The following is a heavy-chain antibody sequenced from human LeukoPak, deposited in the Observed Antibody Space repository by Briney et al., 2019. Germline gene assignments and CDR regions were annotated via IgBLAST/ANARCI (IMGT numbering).Heavy chain of an antibody. Sequence: SETLSLTCTVSGDSISSGSYYWGWIRQPPGKGLEWIGSIYYSGSTYYNPSLKSRVTISVDTSKNQFSLKLSSVTAADTAVYYCARPQYYYDSSGLYYWGQGTLVTVSS. D-gene: IGHD3-22*01. CDR2: IYYSGST. J-gene: IGHJ4*02. V-gene: IGHV4-39*01. CDR3: ARPQYYYDSSGLYY. CDR1: GDSISSGSYY.